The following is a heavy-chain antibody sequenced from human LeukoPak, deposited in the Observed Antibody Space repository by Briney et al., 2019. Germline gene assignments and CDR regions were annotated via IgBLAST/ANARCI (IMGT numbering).Heavy chain of an antibody. CDR2: ISYDGSNK. D-gene: IGHD2-21*02. CDR1: GFTFSSYA. J-gene: IGHJ4*02. V-gene: IGHV3-30-3*01. Sequence: GGSLRLSCAASGFTFSSYAMHWVRQAPGKGLEWVAVISYDGSNKYYADSVKGRFTISRDNSKNTLYLQMNSLRAEDTAVYYCAGGDWDYWGQGTLVTVSS. CDR3: AGGDWDY.